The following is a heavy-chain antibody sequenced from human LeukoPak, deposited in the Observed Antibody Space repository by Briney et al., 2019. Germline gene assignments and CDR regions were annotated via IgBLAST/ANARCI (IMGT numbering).Heavy chain of an antibody. J-gene: IGHJ4*02. CDR1: GFTFSSYS. CDR2: ISSSSSTI. V-gene: IGHV3-48*02. CDR3: ARSIIVVVVAAFDY. D-gene: IGHD2-15*01. Sequence: GGSLRLSCAASGFTFSSYSMNWVRQAPGKGREGVSYISSSSSTIYYADSVKGRFTISRDNVKNSLYLQMNSLRDEATAAYYCARSIIVVVVAAFDYWGQGTLVTVSS.